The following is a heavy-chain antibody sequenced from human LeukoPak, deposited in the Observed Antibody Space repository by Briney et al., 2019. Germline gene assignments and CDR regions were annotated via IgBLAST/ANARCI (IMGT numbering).Heavy chain of an antibody. Sequence: GRSLRLSCAASGFTYRRFGMYWVRQAPGRGLAWVALISYDGTDKYYADPVRGRFTISRDFSKDTLYLQMNSLRPEDTGVYYCAKGLNPQWLYDAFDVCGQGTMVTVPS. V-gene: IGHV3-30*18. D-gene: IGHD6-19*01. CDR1: GFTYRRFG. CDR2: ISYDGTDK. J-gene: IGHJ3*01. CDR3: AKGLNPQWLYDAFDV.